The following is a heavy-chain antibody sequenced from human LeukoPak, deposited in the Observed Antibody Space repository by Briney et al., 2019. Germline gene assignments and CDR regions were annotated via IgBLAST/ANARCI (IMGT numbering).Heavy chain of an antibody. D-gene: IGHD1-26*01. V-gene: IGHV1-2*06. J-gene: IGHJ3*02. Sequence: ASVKVSCKASGGTFSSYAISWVRQAPGQGLEWMGRISPNSGGTSYAQKFQGRVTMTRDTSIATAYMELSSLRSDDTAVYHCARGPVGATNAFHIWGQGTLVTVSS. CDR1: GGTFSSYA. CDR3: ARGPVGATNAFHI. CDR2: ISPNSGGT.